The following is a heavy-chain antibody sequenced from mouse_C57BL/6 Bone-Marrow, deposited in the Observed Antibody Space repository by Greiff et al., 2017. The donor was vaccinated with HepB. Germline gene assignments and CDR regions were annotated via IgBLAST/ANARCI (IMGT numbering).Heavy chain of an antibody. J-gene: IGHJ3*01. CDR3: ARDTVVATEGFAY. Sequence: EVQVVESGGDLVKPGGSLKLSCAASGFTFSSYGLSWVRQTPDKRLEWVATISSGGSYTYYPDSVKGRFTISRDNAKNTLYLQMSSLKSEDTAMYYCARDTVVATEGFAYWGQGTLVTVSA. CDR1: GFTFSSYG. CDR2: ISSGGSYT. V-gene: IGHV5-6*01. D-gene: IGHD1-1*01.